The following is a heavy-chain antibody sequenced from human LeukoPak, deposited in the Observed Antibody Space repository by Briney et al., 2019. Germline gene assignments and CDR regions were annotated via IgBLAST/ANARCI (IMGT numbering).Heavy chain of an antibody. D-gene: IGHD1-26*01. V-gene: IGHV1-69*13. CDR2: IIPIFGTA. J-gene: IGHJ4*02. Sequence: SVKVSCKASGGTFSSYGISWVRQAPGQGLEWMGGIIPIFGTANYAQKFQGRVTITADESTSTAYMELSSLRSEDTAVYYCASNGWIGGSYSSTPIYWGQGTLVTVSS. CDR3: ASNGWIGGSYSSTPIY. CDR1: GGTFSSYG.